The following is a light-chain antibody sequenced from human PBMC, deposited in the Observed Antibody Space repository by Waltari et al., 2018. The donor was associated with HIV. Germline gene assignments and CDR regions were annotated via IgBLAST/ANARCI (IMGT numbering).Light chain of an antibody. CDR1: GSDVGTSKY. CDR2: EVF. J-gene: IGLJ2*01. V-gene: IGLV2-14*01. CDR3: TSYTTSTTLI. Sequence: SALTQPASVSGSPGQSITISCSGTGSDVGTSKYVSWYQQHPGKAPKLLIYEVFNRPSWIDNRFSGSKSGNTASLTVSGLRTEDEADYYCTSYTTSTTLIFGGGTTVTVL.